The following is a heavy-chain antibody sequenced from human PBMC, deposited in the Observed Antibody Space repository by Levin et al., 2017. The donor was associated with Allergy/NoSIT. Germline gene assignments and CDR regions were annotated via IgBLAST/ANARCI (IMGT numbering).Heavy chain of an antibody. J-gene: IGHJ4*02. CDR1: GFTFGDYV. Sequence: LGESLKISCTASGFTFGDYVVTWFRQAPGKGLEWVGFIRKTGSGGTTEFAASVKGRFTMSRDDSKSIAYLQMNSLKPEDTAVYYCSRDDFRPGPYFDYWGQGTLVTVSS. V-gene: IGHV3-49*03. CDR3: SRDDFRPGPYFDY. D-gene: IGHD3/OR15-3a*01. CDR2: IRKTGSGGTT.